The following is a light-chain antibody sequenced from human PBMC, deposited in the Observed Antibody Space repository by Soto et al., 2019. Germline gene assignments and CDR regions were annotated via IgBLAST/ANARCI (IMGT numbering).Light chain of an antibody. CDR2: KAS. CDR1: QSISNW. Sequence: DIQMTQSPSTLSASVGDRVTITCRASQSISNWLAWYQQKPGRAPNLLIYKASSLQSGVPSRFSGSGSGTEFTLTISRLRPDDFATYYCQQYESYPWTFGQGTKVEIK. J-gene: IGKJ1*01. CDR3: QQYESYPWT. V-gene: IGKV1-5*03.